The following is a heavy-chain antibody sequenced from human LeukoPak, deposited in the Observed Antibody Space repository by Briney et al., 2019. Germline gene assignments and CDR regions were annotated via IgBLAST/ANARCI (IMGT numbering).Heavy chain of an antibody. CDR2: ISTDGYTT. D-gene: IGHD2-15*01. V-gene: IGHV3-74*01. Sequence: GGSLRLSCAASGLAFSAYKMHWARQAPRKGLVWVSRISTDGYTTDYADFVQGRFTASRDNTKNTWSLEMNSLRAEDTAVYYCVVGGSPGYWGQGTLVTVSS. J-gene: IGHJ4*02. CDR1: GLAFSAYK. CDR3: VVGGSPGY.